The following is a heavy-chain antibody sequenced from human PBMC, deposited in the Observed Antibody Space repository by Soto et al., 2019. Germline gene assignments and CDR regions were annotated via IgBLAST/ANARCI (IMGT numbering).Heavy chain of an antibody. D-gene: IGHD3-3*01. V-gene: IGHV1-24*01. CDR2: FDPEDGET. Sequence: GASVKVSCKAPRDTFTSYYINWVRQAPGKGLEWMGGFDPEDGETIYAQKFQGRVTMTEDTSTDTAYMELSSLRSEDTAVYYCATASYYDFWSGSKAGMDVWGQGTTVTVSS. J-gene: IGHJ6*02. CDR1: RDTFTSYY. CDR3: ATASYYDFWSGSKAGMDV.